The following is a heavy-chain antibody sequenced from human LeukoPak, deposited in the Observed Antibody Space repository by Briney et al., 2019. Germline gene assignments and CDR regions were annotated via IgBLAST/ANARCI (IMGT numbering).Heavy chain of an antibody. Sequence: GGSLRLSCTASGFTFSNYAMSWVCQAPGKGLEWVSTISGSDGSTYYADSVKGRFTISRDNSKNTLYLQMNSLRVEDTAIYYRAKGRGYCTGGSCYSDYWGQGTLVTVSS. CDR1: GFTFSNYA. V-gene: IGHV3-23*01. CDR3: AKGRGYCTGGSCYSDY. J-gene: IGHJ4*02. CDR2: ISGSDGST. D-gene: IGHD2-15*01.